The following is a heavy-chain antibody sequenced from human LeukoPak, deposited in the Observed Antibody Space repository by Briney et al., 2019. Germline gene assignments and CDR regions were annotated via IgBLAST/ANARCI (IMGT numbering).Heavy chain of an antibody. Sequence: KPSETLSLTCTVSGGSISSYYWSWIRQPPGKGLEWIGYIYYSGSTNYNPSLKSRVTISVDTSKNQFSLKLSSVTAADTAVYYCARSHYDFWSGYYRPYYYYMDVWGKGTTVTVSS. CDR2: IYYSGST. CDR1: GGSISSYY. V-gene: IGHV4-59*01. CDR3: ARSHYDFWSGYYRPYYYYMDV. J-gene: IGHJ6*03. D-gene: IGHD3-3*01.